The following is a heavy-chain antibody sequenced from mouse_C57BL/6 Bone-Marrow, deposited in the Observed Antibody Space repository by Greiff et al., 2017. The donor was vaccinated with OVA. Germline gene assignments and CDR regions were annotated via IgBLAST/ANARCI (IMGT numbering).Heavy chain of an antibody. CDR1: GYTFTDYY. D-gene: IGHD2-3*01. CDR2: INPYNGGT. J-gene: IGHJ2*01. V-gene: IGHV1-19*01. CDR3: ASGWLLREGYFDY. Sequence: EVQLRQSGPVLVKPGASVKMSCKASGYTFTDYYMNWVKQSHGKSLEWIGVINPYNGGTSYNQKFKGKATLTVDKSSSTAYMELNSLTSEDSAVYYCASGWLLREGYFDYWGQGTTLTVSS.